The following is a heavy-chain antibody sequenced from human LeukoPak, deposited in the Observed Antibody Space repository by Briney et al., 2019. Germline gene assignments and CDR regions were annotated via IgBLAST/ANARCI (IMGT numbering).Heavy chain of an antibody. CDR2: IYHSGST. J-gene: IGHJ5*02. Sequence: PSETLSLTCAVSGGSISSSNWWSWVRQPPGKGLEWIGEIYHSGSTNYNPSLKSRVTISVDKSKNQFSLKLSSVTAADTAVYYCARGARVVVPAAPFDPWGQGTLVTVSS. V-gene: IGHV4-4*02. D-gene: IGHD2-2*01. CDR1: GGSISSSNW. CDR3: ARGARVVVPAAPFDP.